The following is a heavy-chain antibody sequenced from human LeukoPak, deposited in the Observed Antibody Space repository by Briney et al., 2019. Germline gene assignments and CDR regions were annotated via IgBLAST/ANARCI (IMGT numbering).Heavy chain of an antibody. CDR3: ARGYYYDSSGYIY. CDR1: GYTFTGYY. J-gene: IGHJ4*02. CDR2: INPNSGGT. V-gene: IGHV1-2*02. Sequence: GASVKVSCKASGYTFTGYYMHWVRQAPGQGLEWMGWINPNSGGTNYAQKFQGRVTMTRNTSISTAYMELSSLRSEDTAVYYCARGYYYDSSGYIYWGQGTLVTVSS. D-gene: IGHD3-22*01.